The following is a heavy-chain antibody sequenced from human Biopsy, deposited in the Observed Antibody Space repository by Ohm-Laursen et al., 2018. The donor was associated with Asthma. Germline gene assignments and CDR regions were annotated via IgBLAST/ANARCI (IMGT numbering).Heavy chain of an antibody. J-gene: IGHJ4*02. CDR1: GGSVSSGSYY. CDR2: IYYSGST. CDR3: ARERAVHYGSGSYLGY. V-gene: IGHV4-61*01. Sequence: TLSLTCAVSGGSVSSGSYYWSWIRQPQGKGLEWIGYIYYSGSTNYNPSLKSRVTISVDTYKNQFPLKLSSVTAADTAVYYCARERAVHYGSGSYLGYWGQGTLVTVSS. D-gene: IGHD3-10*01.